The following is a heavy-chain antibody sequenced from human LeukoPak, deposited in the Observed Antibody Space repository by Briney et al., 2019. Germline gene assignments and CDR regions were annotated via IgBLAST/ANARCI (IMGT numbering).Heavy chain of an antibody. CDR1: GFTFSSYG. D-gene: IGHD2-21*01. V-gene: IGHV3-30*02. Sequence: PGGSLRLSCAASGFTFSSYGMHWVRQAPGKGLEWVAFIRYDGSNKYYADSVKGRFTNSRDNSKNTLYLQMNSLRAEDTAVYYCAIIGCYRGVCDFDIWGQGTMVAVSS. CDR3: AIIGCYRGVCDFDI. CDR2: IRYDGSNK. J-gene: IGHJ3*02.